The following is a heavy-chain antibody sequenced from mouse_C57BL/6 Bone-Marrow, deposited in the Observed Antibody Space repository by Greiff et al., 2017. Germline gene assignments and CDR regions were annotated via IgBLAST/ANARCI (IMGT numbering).Heavy chain of an antibody. CDR1: GFTFSDYY. Sequence: EVQLVASEGGLVQPGSSMKLSCTASGFTFSDYYMAWVSQVPEKGLEWVANINYDGSSTYYLDSLKCRFIISGDIDKSVLYLQMSSLKSEDTATYYCARDLGSSDYARDYWGQGTTVTVSS. D-gene: IGHD1-1*01. J-gene: IGHJ4*01. CDR2: INYDGSST. V-gene: IGHV5-16*01. CDR3: ARDLGSSDYARDY.